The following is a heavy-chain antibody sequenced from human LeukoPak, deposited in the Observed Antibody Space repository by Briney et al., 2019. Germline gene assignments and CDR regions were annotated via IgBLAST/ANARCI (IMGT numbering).Heavy chain of an antibody. Sequence: GGSLRPSCAASGFTVSSNFMSWVRQAPGKGLEWVSVIYSGGSTYYADSVKGRFTISRDNSKNTLYLQMNSLRVEDTAVYYCALGLVTDYWGQGTLVTVSS. CDR1: GFTVSSNF. CDR2: IYSGGST. V-gene: IGHV3-66*01. J-gene: IGHJ4*02. D-gene: IGHD3-9*01. CDR3: ALGLVTDY.